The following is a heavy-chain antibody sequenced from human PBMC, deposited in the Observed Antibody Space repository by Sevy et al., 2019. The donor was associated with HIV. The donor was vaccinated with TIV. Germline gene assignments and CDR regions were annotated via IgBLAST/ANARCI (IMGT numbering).Heavy chain of an antibody. CDR3: ARDWGPGCSGGSCYNWFDP. J-gene: IGHJ5*02. CDR2: IYNSGNT. V-gene: IGHV4-31*03. Sequence: SETLSLTCTVSGGSISSGGYYWTWIRQHPGKGLEYIGYIYNSGNTYYIPSLRSRLTISVDTSKNQFSLRLSSVTAADTAVYYYARDWGPGCSGGSCYNWFDPWGQGTLVTVSS. D-gene: IGHD2-15*01. CDR1: GGSISSGGYY.